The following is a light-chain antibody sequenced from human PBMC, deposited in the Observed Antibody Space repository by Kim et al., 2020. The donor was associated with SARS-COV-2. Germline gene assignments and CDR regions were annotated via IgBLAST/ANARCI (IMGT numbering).Light chain of an antibody. Sequence: EIVMTQSPATLSVSPGERATLSCRASQSVSSKLAWYQQKPGQAPRLLIYGASTRATGIPARFGGSGSGTEFTLTISILQSEDFAVYYCQQYNNWPPLTFGGGTKVDIK. V-gene: IGKV3D-15*01. CDR1: QSVSSK. CDR3: QQYNNWPPLT. CDR2: GAS. J-gene: IGKJ4*01.